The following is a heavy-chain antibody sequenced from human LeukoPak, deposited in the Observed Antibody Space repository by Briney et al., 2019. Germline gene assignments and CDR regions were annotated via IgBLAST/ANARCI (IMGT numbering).Heavy chain of an antibody. CDR2: IYHGDDDH. Sequence: PVESPMIYRNGSGYSLPSYLLGLEPPMPGEGLEWMGIIYHGDDDHSYSPSFQGRVTIPADKSISTAYLQWSSLKASDAAMYYCARRGDYFDYWGQGTLVTVSA. V-gene: IGHV5-51*01. CDR1: GYSLPSYL. J-gene: IGHJ4*02. D-gene: IGHD2-15*01. CDR3: ARRGDYFDY.